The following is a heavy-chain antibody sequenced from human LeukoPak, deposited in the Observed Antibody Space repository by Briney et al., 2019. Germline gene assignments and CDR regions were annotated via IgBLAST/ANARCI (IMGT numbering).Heavy chain of an antibody. Sequence: ASVKVSCTASGYTFTSYYMHWVRQAPGQGLEWMGIINPSGGSTSYAQKFQGRVTMTRDTSTSTVYMELSSLRSEDTAVYYCARHRVERWLLDYWGQGTLVTVSS. V-gene: IGHV1-46*01. J-gene: IGHJ4*02. CDR2: INPSGGST. D-gene: IGHD6-19*01. CDR1: GYTFTSYY. CDR3: ARHRVERWLLDY.